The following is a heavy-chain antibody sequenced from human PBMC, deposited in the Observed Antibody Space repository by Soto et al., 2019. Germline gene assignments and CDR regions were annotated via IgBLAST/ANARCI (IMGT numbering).Heavy chain of an antibody. J-gene: IGHJ6*02. CDR1: GFTFGSYA. CDR2: ISYDGSNK. Sequence: QVQLVESGGGVVQPGRSLRLSCAASGFTFGSYAMHWVRQAPGKGLEWVAVISYDGSNKYYADSVKGRFTISRDNSKNTLYLQMNSLRAEDTAVYYCARDEIRFSWAYGMDVWGQGTTVTVSS. CDR3: ARDEIRFSWAYGMDV. V-gene: IGHV3-30-3*01. D-gene: IGHD3-3*01.